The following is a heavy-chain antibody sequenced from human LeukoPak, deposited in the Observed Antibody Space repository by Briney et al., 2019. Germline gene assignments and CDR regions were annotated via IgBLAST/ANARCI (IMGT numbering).Heavy chain of an antibody. Sequence: ASVKVSCKASGYTLTSYGISWVRQAPGQGLEWMGWISAYNGNTNYAQKLQGRVTMTTDTSTSTAYMELRSLRSDDTAVYYCARDAPGVGALDYWGQGTLVTVSS. V-gene: IGHV1-18*01. CDR1: GYTLTSYG. CDR2: ISAYNGNT. J-gene: IGHJ4*02. CDR3: ARDAPGVGALDY. D-gene: IGHD1-26*01.